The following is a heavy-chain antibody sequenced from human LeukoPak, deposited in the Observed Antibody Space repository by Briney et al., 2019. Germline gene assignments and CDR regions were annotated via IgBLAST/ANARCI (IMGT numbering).Heavy chain of an antibody. V-gene: IGHV3-23*01. J-gene: IGHJ4*02. CDR2: ISGSGGTT. D-gene: IGHD5-18*01. Sequence: GGSLRLSCAASGFTFSSYAMSWVRQAPGKGLEWVSAISGSGGTTYYADSVKGRFTISRDNSKNTLYVQMNSLRAEDTAVYFCAKRQRGSTYGTADYWGQGTLVTVSS. CDR3: AKRQRGSTYGTADY. CDR1: GFTFSSYA.